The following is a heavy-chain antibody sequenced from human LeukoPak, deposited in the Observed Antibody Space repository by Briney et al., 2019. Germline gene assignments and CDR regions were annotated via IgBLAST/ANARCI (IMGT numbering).Heavy chain of an antibody. CDR2: ITSSSGCI. CDR1: GFTFSTYA. CDR3: TRSDDYGDYLVDY. J-gene: IGHJ4*02. Sequence: GGSLRLSCAASGFTFSTYAMNWVRQAPGKGLEWVSTITSSSGCIYYADSMKGRFTTSRDNAKNSLYLQMTSLRAEDTAVYYCTRSDDYGDYLVDYWGQGTLVTVSS. V-gene: IGHV3-21*01. D-gene: IGHD4-17*01.